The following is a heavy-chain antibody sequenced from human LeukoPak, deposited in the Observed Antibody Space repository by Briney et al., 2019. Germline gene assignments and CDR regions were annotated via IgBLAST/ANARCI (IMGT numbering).Heavy chain of an antibody. CDR2: IYPGDSGT. D-gene: IGHD5-24*01. J-gene: IGHJ4*02. CDR3: ARQGGGYNRPFDY. CDR1: GYTFTNYW. V-gene: IGHV5-51*01. Sequence: GESLKISCKGSGYTFTNYWIGWVRQMPGKGLEWMGIIYPGDSGTTYSPSFQGQVTISADKSISTAYLQWSSLKASDTAVYYCARQGGGYNRPFDYWGQGTLVTVSS.